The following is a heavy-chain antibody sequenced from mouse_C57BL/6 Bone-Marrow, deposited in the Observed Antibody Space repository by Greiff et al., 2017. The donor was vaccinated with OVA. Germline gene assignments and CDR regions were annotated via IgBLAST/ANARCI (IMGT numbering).Heavy chain of an antibody. Sequence: EVQLQQSGPELVKPGASVKISCKASGYTFTDYYLNWVKQSHGKSLEWIGDINPNNGGTSYNQTFKGKATLTVVTSSSTAYMELRSLTAEGSAVYYCARGVIPTVVAPYAMDYWGQGTSGTVSS. CDR2: INPNNGGT. D-gene: IGHD1-1*01. CDR1: GYTFTDYY. J-gene: IGHJ4*01. V-gene: IGHV1-26*01. CDR3: ARGVIPTVVAPYAMDY.